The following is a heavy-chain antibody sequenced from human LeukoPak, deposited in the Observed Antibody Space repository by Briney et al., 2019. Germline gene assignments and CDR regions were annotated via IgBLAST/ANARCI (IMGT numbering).Heavy chain of an antibody. CDR1: GFTFSDYS. J-gene: IGHJ4*02. CDR3: AKDYSDSRVGDVFFEY. Sequence: GGSLRLSCAASGFTFSDYSMHWVRQTPGKGLEWVALIAYDGDNKYYADSVKGRFTISRDNSKNTFHLQMNSLRAEDTAVYYCAKDYSDSRVGDVFFEYWGQGTLVTVSS. CDR2: IAYDGDNK. V-gene: IGHV3-30*04. D-gene: IGHD1-26*01.